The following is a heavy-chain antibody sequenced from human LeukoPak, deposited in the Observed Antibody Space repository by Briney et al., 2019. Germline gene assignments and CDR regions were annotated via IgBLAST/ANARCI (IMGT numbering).Heavy chain of an antibody. D-gene: IGHD6-13*01. CDR1: GFTFSSYS. CDR2: MSGSGDKI. CDR3: AKASWVSNADAVY. V-gene: IGHV3-23*01. Sequence: GGSLRLSCAASGFTFSSYSLSWVRQAAGKGLEWVSGMSGSGDKIRYADSVRGRFTISRDNSKNTLYLQMNSLRVEDTAIYYCAKASWVSNADAVYWGQGTLVTVSS. J-gene: IGHJ4*02.